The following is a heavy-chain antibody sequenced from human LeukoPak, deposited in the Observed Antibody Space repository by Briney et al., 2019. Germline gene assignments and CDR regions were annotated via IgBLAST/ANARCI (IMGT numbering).Heavy chain of an antibody. J-gene: IGHJ6*02. CDR1: GFTVSSNY. V-gene: IGHV3-53*01. CDR2: IYSGGST. D-gene: IGHD4-17*01. CDR3: ARDTVTTFRFRDYYYYGMDV. Sequence: PGESLRLSCVASGFTVSSNYMSWVRQAPGKGLEWVSVIYSGGSTYYADSVEGRFTISSDNSKNTLYLQMNSLRAEDTAVYYCARDTVTTFRFRDYYYYGMDVWGQGTTVTVSS.